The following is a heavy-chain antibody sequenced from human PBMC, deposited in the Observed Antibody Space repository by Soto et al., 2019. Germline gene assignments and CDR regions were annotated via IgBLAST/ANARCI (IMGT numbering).Heavy chain of an antibody. J-gene: IGHJ6*02. CDR3: ASPNCSSTSCYLANSYYYGMDV. D-gene: IGHD2-2*01. Sequence: QVQLVQSGAEVKKPGSSVKVSCKASGGTFSSYAISWVRQAPGQGLEWMGGIIPIFGTANYAQKFQGRVTITADESTSTAYMELSSLRSEDTAVYYCASPNCSSTSCYLANSYYYGMDVWGQGTTVTVSS. CDR1: GGTFSSYA. CDR2: IIPIFGTA. V-gene: IGHV1-69*01.